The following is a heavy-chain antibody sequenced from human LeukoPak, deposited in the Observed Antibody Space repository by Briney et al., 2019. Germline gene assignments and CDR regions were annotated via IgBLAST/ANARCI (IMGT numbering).Heavy chain of an antibody. Sequence: GGSLRLSCAASGFTFSSYDMHWVRQATGKGLEWVSAIGTAGDTYYPGSVKGRFTISRENAKNSLYLQMNSLRAEDTAVYYCARVTYYYDSSGYYYSWFDHWGQGTLVTVSS. CDR1: GFTFSSYD. D-gene: IGHD3-22*01. CDR3: ARVTYYYDSSGYYYSWFDH. V-gene: IGHV3-13*01. CDR2: IGTAGDT. J-gene: IGHJ5*02.